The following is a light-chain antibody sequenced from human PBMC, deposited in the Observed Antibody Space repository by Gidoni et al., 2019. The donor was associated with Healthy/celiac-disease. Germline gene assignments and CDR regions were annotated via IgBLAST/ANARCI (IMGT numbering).Light chain of an antibody. CDR2: AAS. Sequence: DIQMTQSPSSLSASVGDRVTITCRASQSISSYLNWYQQKPGKAPKLLIYAASSLQSGVPSRFSGSGSGTDFTLTISSLQPEDFATYYCQQSYSTPQFFGQXTRLEIK. CDR1: QSISSY. J-gene: IGKJ5*01. V-gene: IGKV1-39*01. CDR3: QQSYSTPQF.